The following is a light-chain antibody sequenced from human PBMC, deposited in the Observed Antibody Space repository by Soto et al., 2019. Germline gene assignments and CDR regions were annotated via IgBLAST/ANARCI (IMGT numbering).Light chain of an antibody. CDR1: QTFSNSF. J-gene: IGKJ1*01. V-gene: IGKV3-20*01. CDR2: GAS. Sequence: EIVLTQSPGTLSLCPGERATLSCRASQTFSNSFLSWFQQIPGQAPRLLIYGASMRATGITARFSGSGSGTDFTLTISRLEPEEFAVYYCQQYGSSPATFGQGTNVDI. CDR3: QQYGSSPAT.